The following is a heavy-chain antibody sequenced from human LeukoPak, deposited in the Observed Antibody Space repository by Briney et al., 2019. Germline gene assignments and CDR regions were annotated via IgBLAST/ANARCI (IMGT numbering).Heavy chain of an antibody. V-gene: IGHV4-39*07. Sequence: PSETLSLTCTVSGGSISSSSYYWGWIRQPPGKGLEWIGSIYYSGSTYYNPSLKSRVTISVDTSKNQFSLKLSSVTAADTAVYYCARSWKQLYRSRIGWFDPWGQGTLVTVSS. J-gene: IGHJ5*02. CDR3: ARSWKQLYRSRIGWFDP. CDR2: IYYSGST. CDR1: GGSISSSSYY. D-gene: IGHD5-18*01.